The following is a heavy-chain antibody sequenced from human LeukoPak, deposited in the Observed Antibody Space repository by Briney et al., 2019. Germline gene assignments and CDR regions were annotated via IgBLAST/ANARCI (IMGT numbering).Heavy chain of an antibody. CDR3: ASHMTSGYSSSWYARDY. CDR1: GGSFSGYY. J-gene: IGHJ4*02. Sequence: SETLSLTCAVYGGSFSGYYWSWIRQPPGKGLEWIGEINHSGSTNYNPSLKSRVTISVDTSKNQCSLKLSSVTAADTAVYYCASHMTSGYSSSWYARDYWGQGTLVTVSS. V-gene: IGHV4-34*01. CDR2: INHSGST. D-gene: IGHD6-13*01.